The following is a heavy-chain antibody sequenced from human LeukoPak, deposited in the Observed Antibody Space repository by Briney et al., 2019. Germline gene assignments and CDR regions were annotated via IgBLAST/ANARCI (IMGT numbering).Heavy chain of an antibody. D-gene: IGHD3-22*01. CDR1: SGSISTNNYY. CDR3: ARESYYDRTFDY. Sequence: SETLSLTCTVSSGSISTNNYYWGWIRQPPGKGLEWVGSIYYSGRTYSYPSLKSRVTLSVDTSKNQSSLKLSSVTAADTAVYYCARESYYDRTFDYWGQGILVTVAS. J-gene: IGHJ4*02. CDR2: IYYSGRT. V-gene: IGHV4-39*07.